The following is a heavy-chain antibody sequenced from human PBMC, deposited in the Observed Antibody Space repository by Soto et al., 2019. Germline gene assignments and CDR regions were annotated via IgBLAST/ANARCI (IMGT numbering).Heavy chain of an antibody. D-gene: IGHD4-17*01. CDR1: GYPFTDLY. CDR2: IDTRSGAS. Sequence: GASVKVSCKSSGYPFTDLYIHWVRQAPGLGLEWMGWIDTRSGASRKTQRFQGRFTMTRDTSTNTVYMELSSLRSDDTDVYFCARDNYGTLDYWGQGTLVTVYS. V-gene: IGHV1-2*02. CDR3: ARDNYGTLDY. J-gene: IGHJ4*02.